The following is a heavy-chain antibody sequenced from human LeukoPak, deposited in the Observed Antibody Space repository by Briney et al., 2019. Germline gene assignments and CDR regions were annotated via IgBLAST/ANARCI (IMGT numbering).Heavy chain of an antibody. J-gene: IGHJ4*02. Sequence: PSETLSLTCAVYGGSFSGYYWSWIRQPPGKGLEWIGEINHSGSTNYNPSLKSRVTISVDTSKNQFSLKLSSVTAADTAVYYCAPSPRYYYDSSGTDYWGQGTLVTVSS. CDR2: INHSGST. CDR3: APSPRYYYDSSGTDY. D-gene: IGHD3-22*01. V-gene: IGHV4-34*01. CDR1: GGSFSGYY.